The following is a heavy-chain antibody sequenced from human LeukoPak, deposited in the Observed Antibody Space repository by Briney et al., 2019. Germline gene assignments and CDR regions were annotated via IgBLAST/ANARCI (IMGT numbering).Heavy chain of an antibody. CDR3: AREIEAIAAAGTSDY. J-gene: IGHJ4*02. D-gene: IGHD6-13*01. CDR1: GFTFSSYG. Sequence: GGSLRLSCAASGFTFSSYGMHWVRQAPGKGLEWVAVIWYDGSNKYYADSVKGRFTISRDNSKNTLYLQMNSLRAEDTAVYYCAREIEAIAAAGTSDYWGQGTLVTVSS. V-gene: IGHV3-33*01. CDR2: IWYDGSNK.